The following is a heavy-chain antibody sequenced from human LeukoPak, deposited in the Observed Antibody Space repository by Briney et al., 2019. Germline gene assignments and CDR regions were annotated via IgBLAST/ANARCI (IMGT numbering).Heavy chain of an antibody. CDR2: ISGSGGST. D-gene: IGHD2-21*02. CDR3: AKDQRDCGGDCYPTDFDY. J-gene: IGHJ4*02. V-gene: IGHV3-23*01. Sequence: GGSLRLSCAASGFTFSSYGMSWVRQAPGKGLEWVSAISGSGGSTYYADSVKGRFTISRDNSKNTLYLQMNSLRAEDTAVYYCAKDQRDCGGDCYPTDFDYWGQGTLVTVSS. CDR1: GFTFSSYG.